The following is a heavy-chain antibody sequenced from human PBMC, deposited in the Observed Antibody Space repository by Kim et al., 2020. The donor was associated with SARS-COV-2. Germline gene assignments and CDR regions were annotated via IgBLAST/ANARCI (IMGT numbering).Heavy chain of an antibody. CDR2: IYPGDSDT. CDR3: ARQNSGYGGWYYYYYMDV. CDR1: GYSFTSYW. J-gene: IGHJ6*03. D-gene: IGHD5-12*01. V-gene: IGHV5-51*01. Sequence: GESLKISCKGSGYSFTSYWIGWVRQMPGKGLEWMGIIYPGDSDTRYSPSFQGQVTISADKSISTAYLQWSSLKASDTAMYYCARQNSGYGGWYYYYYMDVWGKETTVTVSS.